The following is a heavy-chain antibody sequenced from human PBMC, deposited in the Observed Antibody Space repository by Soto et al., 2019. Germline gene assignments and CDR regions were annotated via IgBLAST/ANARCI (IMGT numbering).Heavy chain of an antibody. V-gene: IGHV1-69*13. CDR1: GGTFSSYA. CDR2: IIPIFGTA. D-gene: IGHD6-13*01. Sequence: ASVKVSCKASGGTFSSYAISWVRQAPGQGLEWMGGIIPIFGTANYAQKFQGRVTITADESTSTAYMELSSLRSEDTAVYYCATSPVCKAAAGTMICFVPLRHGALVNV. CDR3: ATSPVCKAAAGTMICFVP. J-gene: IGHJ5*02.